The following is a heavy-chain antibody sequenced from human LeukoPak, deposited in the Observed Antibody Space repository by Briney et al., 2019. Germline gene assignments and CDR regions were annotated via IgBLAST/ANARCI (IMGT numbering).Heavy chain of an antibody. D-gene: IGHD1-26*01. V-gene: IGHV3-33*01. J-gene: IGHJ3*02. CDR1: GFTFSAYG. CDR3: ARQFDGSHPNAFDI. CDR2: TWYDGSYK. Sequence: PGGSLRLSCAASGFTFSAYGMHWVRQAPGKRPEWVAVTWYDGSYKYYGDSVKGRFTISRDNSKNTLYLQMASLRVEDTAVYYCARQFDGSHPNAFDIWGQGTMVTVSS.